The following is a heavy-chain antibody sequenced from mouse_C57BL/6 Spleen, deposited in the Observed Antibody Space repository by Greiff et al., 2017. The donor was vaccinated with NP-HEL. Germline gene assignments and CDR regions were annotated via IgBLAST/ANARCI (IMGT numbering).Heavy chain of an antibody. CDR1: GYTFTDHT. Sequence: VQLQQSDAELVKPGASVKISCKVSGYTFTDHTIHWMKQRPEQGLEWIGYIYPRDGSTKYNEKFKGTATLTADPSSSTAYMQLTSRTSEDSAVYCGASKGAVDSSGYPFAYWGQGTLVTVSA. D-gene: IGHD3-2*02. J-gene: IGHJ3*01. CDR3: ASKGAVDSSGYPFAY. V-gene: IGHV1-78*01. CDR2: IYPRDGST.